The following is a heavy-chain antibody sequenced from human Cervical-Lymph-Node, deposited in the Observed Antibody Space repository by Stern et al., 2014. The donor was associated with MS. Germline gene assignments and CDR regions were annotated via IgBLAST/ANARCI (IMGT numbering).Heavy chain of an antibody. Sequence: VQLVESGAKMKKPGASVTVSCKASGYDFTGFFIHWVRQVPGQGLEWMGRLNPNSDDPTYAQNFQDRVTLTRDTSISTAYLELSRLTSADTAVYYCAREATRIIVGIDYWGQGTQVTVSS. CDR3: AREATRIIVGIDY. CDR1: GYDFTGFF. D-gene: IGHD2/OR15-2a*01. CDR2: LNPNSDDP. V-gene: IGHV1-2*06. J-gene: IGHJ4*02.